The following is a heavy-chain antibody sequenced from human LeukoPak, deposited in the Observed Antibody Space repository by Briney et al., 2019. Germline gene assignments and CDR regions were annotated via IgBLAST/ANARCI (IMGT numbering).Heavy chain of an antibody. V-gene: IGHV3-23*01. D-gene: IGHD3-3*01. CDR2: ISGSGGST. CDR3: AKGSISGYYDFWSGCYFDY. CDR1: GFTFSSYA. Sequence: HPGGSLRLSRAASGFTFSSYAMSWVRQAPGKGLEWVSAISGSGGSTYYADSVKGRFTVSRDNSKNTLYLQMNSLRAEDTAVYYCAKGSISGYYDFWSGCYFDYWGQGTLVTVSS. J-gene: IGHJ4*02.